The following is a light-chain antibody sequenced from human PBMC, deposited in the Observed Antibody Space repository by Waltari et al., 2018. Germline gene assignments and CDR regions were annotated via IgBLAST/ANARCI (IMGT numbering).Light chain of an antibody. CDR2: GAS. J-gene: IGKJ1*01. CDR3: QEYVTLPAT. V-gene: IGKV3-20*01. CDR1: QSVSRA. Sequence: EIVLTQSPGTLSLSPGEGATLSCRASQSVSRALAWYQQKPGQAPRLLIYGASSRATGIPDRFSGSGSGTDFSLTISRLEPEDFAVYYCQEYVTLPATFGQGTKVEI.